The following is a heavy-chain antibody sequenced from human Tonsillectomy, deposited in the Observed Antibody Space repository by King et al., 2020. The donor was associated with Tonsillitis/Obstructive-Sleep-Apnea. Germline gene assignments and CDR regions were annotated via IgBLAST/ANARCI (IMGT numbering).Heavy chain of an antibody. J-gene: IGHJ4*02. V-gene: IGHV4-59*01. CDR2: IYYRGST. CDR3: ARGIKALDF. CDR1: GGSISSYY. Sequence: VQLQESGPGLVKPSETLSLTCTVSGGSISSYYWSWIRQPPGKGLEWIWYIYYRGSTNYNPSLKSRVTISLHTSKNQFSPKLSSVTAADTAVYYCARGIKALDFWGQGTLVTVSS. D-gene: IGHD2-21*01.